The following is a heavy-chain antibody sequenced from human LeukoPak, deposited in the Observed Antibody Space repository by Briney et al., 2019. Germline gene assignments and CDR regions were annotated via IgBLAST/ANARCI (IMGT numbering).Heavy chain of an antibody. J-gene: IGHJ4*02. CDR3: ATALRGGRQLVSDFDY. Sequence: GASVKVSCKVSGYTLTELSMHWVRQAPGKGLEWMGGFDPEDGETIYAQKFQGRVTMTEDTSTDTAYMELSSLRSEDTAVYYCATALRGGRQLVSDFDYWGQGTLVTVSS. CDR1: GYTLTELS. CDR2: FDPEDGET. V-gene: IGHV1-24*01. D-gene: IGHD6-6*01.